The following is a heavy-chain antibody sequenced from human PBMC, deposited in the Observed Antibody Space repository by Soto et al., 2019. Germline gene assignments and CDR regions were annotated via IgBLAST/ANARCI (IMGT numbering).Heavy chain of an antibody. V-gene: IGHV3-11*06. CDR1: GFTFSDYY. D-gene: IGHD1-1*01. CDR2: SSNSGTFA. J-gene: IGHJ4*02. CDR3: ARSGDNFNVLDY. Sequence: KPGGSLRLSCAASGFTFSDYYMRWVRQAPGRGLEWISYSSNSGTFARYATSVKGRFSISRDNANNSLYLEMNRLRVEDTAVYYCARSGDNFNVLDYWGQGTPVTVSS.